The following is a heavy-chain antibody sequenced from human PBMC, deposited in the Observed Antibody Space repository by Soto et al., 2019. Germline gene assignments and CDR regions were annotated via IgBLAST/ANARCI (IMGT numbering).Heavy chain of an antibody. D-gene: IGHD3-22*01. CDR1: GGSISSYY. V-gene: IGHV4-59*01. J-gene: IGHJ6*02. Sequence: QVQLQESGPGLVKPSETLSLTCTVSGGSISSYYWSWIRQPPGKGLEWIGYIYYSGSTNYNPSLKSRVTISVDTSKTQFSQKLSSVTAADTAVYYCARDVSDDSSGYYYYGMDVWGQGTTVTVSS. CDR3: ARDVSDDSSGYYYYGMDV. CDR2: IYYSGST.